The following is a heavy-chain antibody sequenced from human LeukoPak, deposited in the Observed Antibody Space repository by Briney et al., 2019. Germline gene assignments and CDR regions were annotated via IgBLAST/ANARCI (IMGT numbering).Heavy chain of an antibody. CDR1: GFTFSDYY. CDR2: ISYDGSNK. Sequence: PGGSLRLSCAASGFTFSDYYMSWIRQAPGKGLERVAVISYDGSNKYYADSVKGRFAISRDNSKNTLYLQMNSLRAEDTAVYYCAKDSKSGWYYFDYWGQGTLVTVSS. CDR3: AKDSKSGWYYFDY. V-gene: IGHV3-30*18. J-gene: IGHJ4*02. D-gene: IGHD6-19*01.